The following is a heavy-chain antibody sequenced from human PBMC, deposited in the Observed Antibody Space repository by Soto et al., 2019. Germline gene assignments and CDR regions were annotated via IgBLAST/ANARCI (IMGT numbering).Heavy chain of an antibody. V-gene: IGHV3-30-3*01. J-gene: IGHJ5*01. D-gene: IGHD3-22*01. CDR2: ISYDGSNK. CDR1: GCTFSSSA. CDR3: ARDGISGYYYDSSENNWFDP. Sequence: QVQLVESGGGVVQPGRSLRLSCAASGCTFSSSAMHWVRQAPGKGLEWVAVISYDGSNKYYADSVKGRFTISRDNSTNTLYLQMNSLRAEDTAVYYCARDGISGYYYDSSENNWFDPWGQGTLVTVSS.